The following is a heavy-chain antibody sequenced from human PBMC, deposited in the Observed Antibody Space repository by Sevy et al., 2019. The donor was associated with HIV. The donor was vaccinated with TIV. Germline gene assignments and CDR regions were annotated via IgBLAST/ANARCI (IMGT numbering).Heavy chain of an antibody. CDR3: PRDRSTRWINYYFDY. CDR2: ISYDGINK. J-gene: IGHJ4*02. V-gene: IGHV3-30-3*01. D-gene: IGHD2-2*01. CDR1: GFTFSDYA. Sequence: GGSLRLSCAASGFTFSDYATHWVRHTQGKGLEWVAVISYDGINKNYADSVKGRFTLSRDNSKNTLSLQMNSPRTEDTAVYYCPRDRSTRWINYYFDYWGQGTLVTVSS.